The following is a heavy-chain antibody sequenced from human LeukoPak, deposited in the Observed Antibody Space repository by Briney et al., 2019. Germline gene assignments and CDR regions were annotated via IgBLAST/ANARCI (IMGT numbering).Heavy chain of an antibody. CDR2: IYTSGST. Sequence: SETLSLTCTVSGGSISSGNYYWTWIRQPAGKGLEWIGRIYTSGSTYYNPSLKSRVTISVDTSKNQFSLKLSSVTAADTAVYYCARRELFNGWNYVNWGQRTLVTVSS. J-gene: IGHJ4*02. D-gene: IGHD1-7*01. CDR3: ARRELFNGWNYVN. CDR1: GGSISSGNYY. V-gene: IGHV4-61*02.